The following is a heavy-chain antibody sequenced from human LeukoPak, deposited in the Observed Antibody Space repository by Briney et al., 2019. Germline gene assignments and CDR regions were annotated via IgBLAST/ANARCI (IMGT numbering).Heavy chain of an antibody. D-gene: IGHD3-22*01. CDR3: ARCQGGYRDAFDI. J-gene: IGHJ3*02. Sequence: WDTLSLTCTVSGGPIRGYYWSWIRQPPGKGLEWIGYIYYSGSTNYNPSLKSRVTISVDTSKNQFSLKLSSVTAGDTAVYYCARCQGGYRDAFDIWGQGTMVTVSS. V-gene: IGHV4-59*08. CDR2: IYYSGST. CDR1: GGPIRGYY.